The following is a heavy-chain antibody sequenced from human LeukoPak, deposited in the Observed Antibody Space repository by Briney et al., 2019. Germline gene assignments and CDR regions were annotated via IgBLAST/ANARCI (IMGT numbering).Heavy chain of an antibody. CDR3: AKALGALVRGVKFFPFDY. D-gene: IGHD3-10*01. CDR1: GFTFSSYS. V-gene: IGHV3-48*01. CDR2: ISSSSSTI. Sequence: GGSLRLSCAASGFTFSSYSMNWVRQAPGKGLEWVSYISSSSSTIYYADSVKGRFTISRDNSKNTLYLQMNSLRAEDTAVYYCAKALGALVRGVKFFPFDYWGQGTLVTVSS. J-gene: IGHJ4*02.